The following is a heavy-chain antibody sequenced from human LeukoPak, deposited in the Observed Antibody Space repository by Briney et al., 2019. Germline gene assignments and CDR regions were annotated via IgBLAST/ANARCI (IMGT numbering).Heavy chain of an antibody. Sequence: PSETLSLTCTVSGGSISSGDYYWSWIRQPPGKGLEWIGHIYYSGSTYYNPSLKSRVTISVDTSKNQFSLKLSSVTAADTAVYYCARIPAAVYYYYYYMDVWGKGTTVTVSS. CDR2: IYYSGST. CDR3: ARIPAAVYYYYYYMDV. D-gene: IGHD2-2*01. CDR1: GGSISSGDYY. V-gene: IGHV4-30-4*08. J-gene: IGHJ6*03.